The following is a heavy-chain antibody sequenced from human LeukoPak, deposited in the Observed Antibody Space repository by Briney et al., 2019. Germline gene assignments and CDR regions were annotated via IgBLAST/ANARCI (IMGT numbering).Heavy chain of an antibody. CDR2: ISYDGSNK. CDR3: AKDLLNYGGYFRH. J-gene: IGHJ1*01. Sequence: PGRSLRLSCAASGFSFSSYGMHWVRQAPGKGLEWVAVISYDGSNKNSADSVKGRFTISRDNSKNTLFLQMNNLRAEDTAVYYCAKDLLNYGGYFRHWGQGTLVTVSS. V-gene: IGHV3-30*18. D-gene: IGHD4-17*01. CDR1: GFSFSSYG.